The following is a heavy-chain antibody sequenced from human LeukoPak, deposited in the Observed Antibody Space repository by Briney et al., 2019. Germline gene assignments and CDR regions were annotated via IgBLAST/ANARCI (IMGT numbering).Heavy chain of an antibody. CDR2: IYYSGST. V-gene: IGHV4-39*01. CDR1: GGSISSSSYY. CDR3: ARLQRRGYSYGIYYFDY. J-gene: IGHJ4*02. D-gene: IGHD5-18*01. Sequence: SETLSLTCTVSGGSISSSSYYWGWIRQPPGKGLEWIGSIYYSGSTYYNPSLKSRVTISVDTSKNQFSLKLSSVTAADTAVYYCARLQRRGYSYGIYYFDYWGQGTLVTVSS.